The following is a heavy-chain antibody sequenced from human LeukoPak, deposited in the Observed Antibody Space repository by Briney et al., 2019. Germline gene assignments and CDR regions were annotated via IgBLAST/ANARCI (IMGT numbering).Heavy chain of an antibody. CDR3: ARVPGGSGSYSQGAAFDI. J-gene: IGHJ3*02. CDR1: GGSISSSNW. Sequence: PSETLSLTCAVSGGSISSSNWWSWVRQPPGKGLEWIGEIYHSGSTNYNPSLKSRVTISVDKSKNQFSLKLSSVTAADTAVYYCARVPGGSGSYSQGAAFDIWGQGTMVTVSS. D-gene: IGHD3-10*01. V-gene: IGHV4-4*02. CDR2: IYHSGST.